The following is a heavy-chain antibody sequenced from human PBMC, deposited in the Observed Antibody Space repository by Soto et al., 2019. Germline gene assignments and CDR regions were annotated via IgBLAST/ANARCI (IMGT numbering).Heavy chain of an antibody. Sequence: PSETLSLTCAVYGGSFSGYYWSWIRQPPGKGLEWIGEINHSGSTNYNPSLKRRVTISVDTSKNQFSLKLRSVTAADTAVYYCARGYDFWSGYAASPFDYWGQGTLVTVSS. D-gene: IGHD3-3*01. CDR3: ARGYDFWSGYAASPFDY. J-gene: IGHJ4*02. V-gene: IGHV4-34*01. CDR1: GGSFSGYY. CDR2: INHSGST.